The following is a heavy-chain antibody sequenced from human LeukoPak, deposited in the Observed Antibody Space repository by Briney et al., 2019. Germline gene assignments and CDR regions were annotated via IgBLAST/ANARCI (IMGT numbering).Heavy chain of an antibody. CDR1: GFTFSSYA. Sequence: GGPLRLSCAASGFTFSSYAMSWVRQAPGKGLEWVSAISGSGGSTYYADSVKGRFTISRDNSKNTLYLQMNSLRAEDTAVYYCAREFTGELGAFDIWGQGTMVTVSS. J-gene: IGHJ3*02. CDR3: AREFTGELGAFDI. D-gene: IGHD3-10*01. CDR2: ISGSGGST. V-gene: IGHV3-23*01.